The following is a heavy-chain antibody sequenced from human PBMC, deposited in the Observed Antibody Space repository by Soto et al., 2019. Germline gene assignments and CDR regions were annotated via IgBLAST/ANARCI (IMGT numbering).Heavy chain of an antibody. Sequence: PGGSLRLSCAASGFTFSSYAMSWVRQAPGKGLEWVSAISGSGGSTYYADSVKGRFTISRENSKNTLYLQMNSLRAEDTAVYYCAKRPYESSGLFDYWGQGTLVTVSS. J-gene: IGHJ4*02. CDR2: ISGSGGST. V-gene: IGHV3-23*01. CDR3: AKRPYESSGLFDY. CDR1: GFTFSSYA. D-gene: IGHD3-22*01.